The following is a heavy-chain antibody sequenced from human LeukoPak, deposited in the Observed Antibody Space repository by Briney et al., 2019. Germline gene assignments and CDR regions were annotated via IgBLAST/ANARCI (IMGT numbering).Heavy chain of an antibody. CDR2: ISSGSDRT. J-gene: IGHJ4*02. V-gene: IGHV3-23*01. CDR1: GFTFSNYA. D-gene: IGHD1-26*01. Sequence: GGSLRLSCAASGFTFSNYAMSWVRQAPGKGLEWVSAISSGSDRTNYGRSVKGRFTISRDNSKNTLYLQMNSLRAEDTAVYYCATGTGGSYTWGTYYFDYWGQGALVTVSS. CDR3: ATGTGGSYTWGTYYFDY.